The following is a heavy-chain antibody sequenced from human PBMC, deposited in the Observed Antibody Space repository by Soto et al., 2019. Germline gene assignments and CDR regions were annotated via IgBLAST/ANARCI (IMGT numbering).Heavy chain of an antibody. D-gene: IGHD4-17*01. J-gene: IGHJ5*02. V-gene: IGHV3-7*01. CDR1: GFTFSSYW. Sequence: GGSLRLSCAASGFTFSSYWMSWVRQAPGKGLEWVANIKQDGGEKYYVDSVKGRFTISRDNAKNSLYLQMNSLRAEDTAVYYSARVGPPYGEYESGWFDPWGQGTLVTVSS. CDR2: IKQDGGEK. CDR3: ARVGPPYGEYESGWFDP.